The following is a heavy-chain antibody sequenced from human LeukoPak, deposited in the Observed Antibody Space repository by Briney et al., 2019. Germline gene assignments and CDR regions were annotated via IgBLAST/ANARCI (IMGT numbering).Heavy chain of an antibody. CDR2: INHSGST. V-gene: IGHV4-34*01. CDR3: ARGVGWFDP. CDR1: GGSFSGYY. D-gene: IGHD1-26*01. J-gene: IGHJ5*02. Sequence: KSSETLSLTCAVYGGSFSGYYWSWIRQPPGKGLEWIGEINHSGSTNYNPSLKSRATISVDTSKNQFSLKLSSVTAADTAVYYCARGVGWFDPWGQGTLVTVSS.